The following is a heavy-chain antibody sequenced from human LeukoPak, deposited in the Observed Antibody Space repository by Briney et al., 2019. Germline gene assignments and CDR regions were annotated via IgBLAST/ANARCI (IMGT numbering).Heavy chain of an antibody. CDR2: INHSGST. D-gene: IGHD3-10*01. CDR3: ARGLARYGSGSYRPFDY. V-gene: IGHV4-34*01. J-gene: IGHJ4*02. CDR1: GGSFSGYY. Sequence: PSETLSLTCAVYGGSFSGYYWSWIRQPPGKGLEWIGEINHSGSTNYNPSLKSRVTISVDTSKNQFSLKLGSVTAADTAVYYCARGLARYGSGSYRPFDYWGQGTLVTVSS.